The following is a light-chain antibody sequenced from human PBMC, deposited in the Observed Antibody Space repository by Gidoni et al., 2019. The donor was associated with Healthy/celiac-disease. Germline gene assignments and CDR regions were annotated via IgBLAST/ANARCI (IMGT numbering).Light chain of an antibody. V-gene: IGLV1-44*01. CDR2: SNN. CDR3: AAWDDSLNGPV. Sequence: QSVLTQPHSASGTPGQRVTISCSGSSSNIGSNTVNWYQHLPGTAPKLLIYSNNQRPSGVPDRFSGSKSGTSASLAISGLQSEDEADYYCAAWDDSLNGPVFGGGTKLTVL. J-gene: IGLJ3*02. CDR1: SSNIGSNT.